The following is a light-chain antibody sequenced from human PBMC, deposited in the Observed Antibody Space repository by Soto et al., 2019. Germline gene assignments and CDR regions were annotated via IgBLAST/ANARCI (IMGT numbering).Light chain of an antibody. CDR3: QQRSNWPLT. CDR2: DAS. V-gene: IGKV3-11*01. Sequence: EIVLTQSPATLSLSPGERATLSCRASQSVSSYLAWYQQKPGQGPRLLIFDASNRATVIPARFSGSGSGTDFTLPISSLEPEDFAVYYCQQRSNWPLTFGGGTKVEIK. J-gene: IGKJ4*01. CDR1: QSVSSY.